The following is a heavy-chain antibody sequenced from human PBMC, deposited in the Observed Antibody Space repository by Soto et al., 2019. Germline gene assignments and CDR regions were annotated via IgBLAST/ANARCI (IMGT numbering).Heavy chain of an antibody. CDR1: GYTFTSYA. V-gene: IGHV1-3*01. Sequence: QVQLVQSGAEVKKPGASVKVSCKASGYTFTSYAMHWVRQAPGQRLEWMGWINAGNGNTKYSQKFQGRVTTTTDTSASTAYMELSSLRSEDTAVYYCARSGVVTANLRDYYYYYGMDVWGQGTTVTVSS. CDR2: INAGNGNT. D-gene: IGHD2-21*02. CDR3: ARSGVVTANLRDYYYYYGMDV. J-gene: IGHJ6*02.